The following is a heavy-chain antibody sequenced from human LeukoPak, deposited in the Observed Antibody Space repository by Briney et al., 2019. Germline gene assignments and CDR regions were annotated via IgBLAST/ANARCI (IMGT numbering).Heavy chain of an antibody. Sequence: GASLRLSCAASGFTFSSYATSWVRQAPGKGLEWVSAISGSGGSTYYADSVKGRFTISRDNSKNTLYLQMNSLRAEDTAVYYCAKAPYILPEYHSGSYSYFDYWGQGTLVTVSS. CDR3: AKAPYILPEYHSGSYSYFDY. CDR1: GFTFSSYA. J-gene: IGHJ4*02. CDR2: ISGSGGST. D-gene: IGHD1-26*01. V-gene: IGHV3-23*01.